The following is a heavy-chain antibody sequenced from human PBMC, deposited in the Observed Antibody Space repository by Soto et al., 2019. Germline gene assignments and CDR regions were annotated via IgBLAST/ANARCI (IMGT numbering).Heavy chain of an antibody. Sequence: QVQLVQSGAEVKKPGSSVKVSCKASGGTFSSYAISWVRQAPGQGLEWMGGIIPIFGTANYAQKFQGRVTITADESTSTAYMELSSLRSEDTAVYYCARGDGGDGYNPFYYYGMDVWGQGTTVTVSS. CDR2: IIPIFGTA. D-gene: IGHD3-16*01. CDR3: ARGDGGDGYNPFYYYGMDV. V-gene: IGHV1-69*01. J-gene: IGHJ6*02. CDR1: GGTFSSYA.